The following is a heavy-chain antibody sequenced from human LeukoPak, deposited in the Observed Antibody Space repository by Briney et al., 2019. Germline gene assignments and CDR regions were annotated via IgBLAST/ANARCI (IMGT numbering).Heavy chain of an antibody. CDR2: ISGSGGST. CDR3: ATTKWGAYYYDSSGYSAFDY. CDR1: GFTFSSYA. Sequence: GGSLRLSCAASGFTFSSYAMSWVRQAPGKGLEWVSAISGSGGSTYYADSVKGRFTISRDNSKNTLYLQMNSLRAEDTALYYCATTKWGAYYYDSSGYSAFDYWGQGTLVTVSS. D-gene: IGHD3-22*01. V-gene: IGHV3-23*01. J-gene: IGHJ4*02.